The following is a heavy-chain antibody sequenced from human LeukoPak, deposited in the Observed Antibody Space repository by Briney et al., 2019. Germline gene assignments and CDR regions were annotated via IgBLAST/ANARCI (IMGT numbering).Heavy chain of an antibody. D-gene: IGHD5-18*01. J-gene: IGHJ4*02. CDR2: IYSGGST. CDR3: ARLMDTAIPGYFDY. CDR1: GFTVSSNC. V-gene: IGHV3-53*04. Sequence: GGSLRLSCAASGFTVSSNCMSWVRQAPGKGLEWVSVIYSGGSTYYADSVKGRFTISRHNSKNTLYLQMNSLRAEDTAVYYCARLMDTAIPGYFDYWGQGTLVTVSS.